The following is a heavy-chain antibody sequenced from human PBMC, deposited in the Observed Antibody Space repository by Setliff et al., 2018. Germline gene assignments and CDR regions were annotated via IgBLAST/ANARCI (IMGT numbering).Heavy chain of an antibody. CDR3: ARIGTRSVLYGMDV. J-gene: IGHJ6*02. V-gene: IGHV2-26*03. CDR2: IFSMDQK. CDR1: GFSLSDGRVG. D-gene: IGHD3-3*01. Sequence: SGPTLVNPTETLTLTCTISGFSLSDGRVGVTWIRQPPGKALEWLATIFSMDQKSDSTSLESRLLISKDTSATQVVLMMTNMNPADTGTYYCARIGTRSVLYGMDVWGQGTTVTVSS.